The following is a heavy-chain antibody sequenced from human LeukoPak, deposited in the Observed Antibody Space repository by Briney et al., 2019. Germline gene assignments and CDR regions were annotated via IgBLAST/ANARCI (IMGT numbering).Heavy chain of an antibody. J-gene: IGHJ4*02. CDR2: ISYDGSNK. CDR1: GFTFSSYA. CDR3: ARLHYDALTGPFDY. Sequence: GGSLRLSCAASGFTFSSYAMHWVRQAPGKGLEWVAVISYDGSNKYYADSVKGRFIISRENSKNTLWLQMNSLRAEDTAVYYCARLHYDALTGPFDYWGQGTLVTVSS. D-gene: IGHD3-9*01. V-gene: IGHV3-30*14.